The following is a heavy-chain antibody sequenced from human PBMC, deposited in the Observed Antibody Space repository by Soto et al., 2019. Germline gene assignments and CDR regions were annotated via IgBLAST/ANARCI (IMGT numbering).Heavy chain of an antibody. J-gene: IGHJ4*02. V-gene: IGHV1-8*01. CDR2: MNANSGNT. D-gene: IGHD2-21*02. CDR3: ARDVVVVTAPHYCDY. CDR1: GYTFPSYD. Sequence: GASVKVSCKASGYTFPSYDINWVRQATGQGLEWMGWMNANSGNTGYAQKLQGRVTMTTDTSTSTAYMELRSLRSDDTAVYYCARDVVVVTAPHYCDYWGQGTLVTVSS.